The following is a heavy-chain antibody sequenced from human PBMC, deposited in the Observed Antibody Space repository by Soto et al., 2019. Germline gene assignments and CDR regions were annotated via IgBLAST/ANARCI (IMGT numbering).Heavy chain of an antibody. D-gene: IGHD6-13*01. CDR3: AHRPTTSSWWDNWFDH. J-gene: IGHJ5*02. V-gene: IGHV2-5*02. CDR1: GFSLSTSGVG. CDR2: IYWDDDK. Sequence: GXGPTLVNPTQTLTLTCTFSGFSLSTSGVGVGWIRQPPGKALEWLALIYWDDDKRYIPSLKRRLTITKDTSKNQVVLTLTNMDPVDTATYYCAHRPTTSSWWDNWFDHWGQGTLVTVSS.